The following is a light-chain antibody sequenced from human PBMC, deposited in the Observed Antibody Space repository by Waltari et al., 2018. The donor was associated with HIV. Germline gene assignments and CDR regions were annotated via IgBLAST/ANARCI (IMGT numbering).Light chain of an antibody. J-gene: IGLJ2*01. V-gene: IGLV6-57*02. CDR2: EDN. CDR3: QSYARSGVV. Sequence: NFMLTQPHSVSESPGKTIVISCTGSSGNIADNYVQWYQQRPGSAPTTVIYEDNQRHSGVPVRFSASIDSSSNSASLSISGLRPEDEADYCCQSYARSGVVFGGGTKLTVL. CDR1: SGNIADNY.